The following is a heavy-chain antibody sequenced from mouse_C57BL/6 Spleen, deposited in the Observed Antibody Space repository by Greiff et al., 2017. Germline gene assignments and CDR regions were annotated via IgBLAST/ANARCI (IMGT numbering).Heavy chain of an antibody. V-gene: IGHV1-59*01. J-gene: IGHJ2*01. Sequence: VQLQQPGAELVRPGTSVKLSCKASGYTFTSYWMHWVKQRPGQGLEWIGVIDPSDSYTNYNQKFEGKATLTVDTSSSTAYMQLSSLTSEDSAVYYCARGSSLDYWGQGTTLTVSS. D-gene: IGHD1-1*01. CDR3: ARGSSLDY. CDR2: IDPSDSYT. CDR1: GYTFTSYW.